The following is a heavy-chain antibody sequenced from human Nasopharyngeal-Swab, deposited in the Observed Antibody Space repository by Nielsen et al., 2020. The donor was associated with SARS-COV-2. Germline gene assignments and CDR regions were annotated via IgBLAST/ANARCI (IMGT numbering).Heavy chain of an antibody. CDR3: AKGVTMVRGFVNYFYYYTMDV. D-gene: IGHD3-10*01. J-gene: IGHJ6*02. Sequence: RQPPGKGLEWVSAISGSGDRTYYADSVKGRFTISRDNSNNTLFLQLNSLRAEDAALYYCAKGVTMVRGFVNYFYYYTMDVWGQGTTVTVSS. CDR2: ISGSGDRT. V-gene: IGHV3-23*01.